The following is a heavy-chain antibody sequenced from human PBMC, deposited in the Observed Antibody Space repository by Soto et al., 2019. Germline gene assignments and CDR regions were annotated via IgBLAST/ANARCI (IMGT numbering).Heavy chain of an antibody. CDR2: IYYSGST. CDR3: ARGLIKTTVVPYTVGY. Sequence: SETLSLTCTVSGGSISSGDYYWSWIRQPPGKGLEWIGYIYYSGSTYYNPSLKSRVTISVDTSKNQFSLKLSSVTAADTAVYYCARGLIKTTVVPYTVGYWGQGTLVTVSS. V-gene: IGHV4-30-4*01. J-gene: IGHJ4*02. D-gene: IGHD4-17*01. CDR1: GGSISSGDYY.